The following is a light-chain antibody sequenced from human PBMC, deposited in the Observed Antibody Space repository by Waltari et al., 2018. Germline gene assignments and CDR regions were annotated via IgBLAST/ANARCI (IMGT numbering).Light chain of an antibody. V-gene: IGLV2-11*01. CDR1: TNDLGSYNY. CDR2: DVT. CDR3: CSYAGSDTWV. Sequence: SALTQPRSVSGSPGQSVTISCTGTTNDLGSYNYVSWYQQHPGKAPKLIILDVTKRPSGVPDLLSGSKSGNTASLTISGLRAEDEAEYYCCSYAGSDTWVFGGGTKLTVV. J-gene: IGLJ3*02.